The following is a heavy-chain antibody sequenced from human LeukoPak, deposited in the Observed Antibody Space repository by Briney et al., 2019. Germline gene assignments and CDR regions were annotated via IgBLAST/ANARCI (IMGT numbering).Heavy chain of an antibody. D-gene: IGHD4-17*01. J-gene: IGHJ3*02. CDR2: ISAGSSTT. Sequence: GGSLRLSCAASGLTFSTYSMNWVRQAPGKGLEWVSYISAGSSTTYYADSVKGRFTISRDNAKNSLYLQMSSLKDEDTAVYYCARVRGLFGAYAVLDAFDMWGQGTMVTVSS. CDR3: ARVRGLFGAYAVLDAFDM. CDR1: GLTFSTYS. V-gene: IGHV3-48*02.